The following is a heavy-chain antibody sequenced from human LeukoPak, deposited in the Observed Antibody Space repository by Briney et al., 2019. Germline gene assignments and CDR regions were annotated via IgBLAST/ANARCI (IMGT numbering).Heavy chain of an antibody. CDR3: ARGPYYDSPLYYFDY. CDR1: GDSVSSNSAA. Sequence: SQTLSLTCAISGDSVSSNSAAWNWIRQSPSRGLEWLGRTYYRSKWYNDYAVSVKSRITINPDTPKNQFSMHLNSVTPEDTAVYYCARGPYYDSPLYYFDYWGQRTLVTVSS. CDR2: TYYRSKWYN. D-gene: IGHD3-22*01. J-gene: IGHJ4*02. V-gene: IGHV6-1*01.